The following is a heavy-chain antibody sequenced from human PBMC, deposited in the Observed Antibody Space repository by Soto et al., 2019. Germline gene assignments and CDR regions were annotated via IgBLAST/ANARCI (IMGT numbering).Heavy chain of an antibody. V-gene: IGHV4-31*03. D-gene: IGHD6-19*01. Sequence: SETLSLTCTVSGGSISSGGYYWSWIRQHPGKGLEWIGYIYYSGSTYYKPSLKSRVTISVDTSKNQFSLKLSSVTAADTAVFYFARAGGLGAVAVDYWGQGTLVTVSS. CDR2: IYYSGST. CDR1: GGSISSGGYY. J-gene: IGHJ4*02. CDR3: ARAGGLGAVAVDY.